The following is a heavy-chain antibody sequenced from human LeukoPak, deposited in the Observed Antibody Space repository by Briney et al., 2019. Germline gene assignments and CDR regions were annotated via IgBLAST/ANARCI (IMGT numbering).Heavy chain of an antibody. CDR1: GGSFSGYY. CDR3: ARRYNWNDRWD. D-gene: IGHD1-1*01. CDR2: IYYSGST. J-gene: IGHJ4*02. Sequence: PSETPSLTCAVYGGSFSGYYWSWIRQPPGKGLEWIGSIYYSGSTYYNPSLKSRLTISLDTSKNQFSLRLSSVTAADTAFYYCARRYNWNDRWDWGQGTLVTVSP. V-gene: IGHV4-34*01.